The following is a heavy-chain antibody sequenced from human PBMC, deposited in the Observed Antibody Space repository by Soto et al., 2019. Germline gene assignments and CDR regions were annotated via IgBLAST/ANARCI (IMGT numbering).Heavy chain of an antibody. J-gene: IGHJ4*02. CDR2: ISAYNGNT. V-gene: IGHV1-18*01. Sequence: ASVKVSCKASGYTFTNYGISWVRQAPGQGLEWMGWISAYNGNTNYAQKLQGRVTMTTDTSTSTAHMELRSLRSDDTAIYYCASTSGSSLLVDCWGQGTLVTVSS. D-gene: IGHD1-26*01. CDR1: GYTFTNYG. CDR3: ASTSGSSLLVDC.